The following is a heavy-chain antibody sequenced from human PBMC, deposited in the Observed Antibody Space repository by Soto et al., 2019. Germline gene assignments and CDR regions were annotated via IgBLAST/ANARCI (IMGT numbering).Heavy chain of an antibody. CDR3: AKGPVTSIPPRIDF. D-gene: IGHD2-21*02. CDR1: GFTFSSYS. CDR2: ISSSGDTR. J-gene: IGHJ4*02. V-gene: IGHV3-23*01. Sequence: GGSLRLSCAASGFTFSSYSMNWVRQAPVKGLEWVSSISSSGDTRHYADSVKGRFTISRDNSKNTVYLQMNSLRAEDTAVYYCAKGPVTSIPPRIDFWGQGALVTVSS.